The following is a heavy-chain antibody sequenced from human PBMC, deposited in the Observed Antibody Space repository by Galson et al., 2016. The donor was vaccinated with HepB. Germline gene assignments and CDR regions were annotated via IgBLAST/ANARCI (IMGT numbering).Heavy chain of an antibody. D-gene: IGHD2/OR15-2a*01. J-gene: IGHJ5*02. CDR3: AKHKGRNWFDP. V-gene: IGHV4-39*01. CDR2: MFSSGNT. Sequence: SETLSLTCSVSGDSITTSRNYWGWVRLSPGEGLEWIGSMFSSGNTYSNPTLKNRVTMSADTSRNQFSLRLASVTTADSALYYCAKHKGRNWFDPWGRGTLVIVSS. CDR1: GDSITTSRNY.